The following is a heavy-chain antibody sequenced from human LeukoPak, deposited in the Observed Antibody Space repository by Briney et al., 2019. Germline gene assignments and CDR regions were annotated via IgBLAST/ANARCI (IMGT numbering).Heavy chain of an antibody. Sequence: GGSLRLFCVGSGFTFSSHAMSWVRQAPEKGLEWVSGIYESGQTTHYADSVKGRFSISRDNSKNTLYLQMDSLRGEDTAIYYCAKDYRIGYSDHFDYWGQGALVTVSS. D-gene: IGHD2-21*01. CDR3: AKDYRIGYSDHFDY. J-gene: IGHJ4*02. V-gene: IGHV3-23*01. CDR2: IYESGQTT. CDR1: GFTFSSHA.